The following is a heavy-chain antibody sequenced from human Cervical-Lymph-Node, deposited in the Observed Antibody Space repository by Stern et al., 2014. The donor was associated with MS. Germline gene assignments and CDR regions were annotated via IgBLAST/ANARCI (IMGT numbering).Heavy chain of an antibody. V-gene: IGHV4-39*01. CDR2: IQNSGST. D-gene: IGHD2-8*01. J-gene: IGHJ5*02. CDR1: DDSITSSNHH. Sequence: QVQLQDSGPGLVKPSETLSLSCSVSDDSITSSNHHWGWIRQPPGKGLEWIGSIQNSGSTYYTPSLKSRVTLSGDTPKTPLPLKLPSATATDTAVYYCARCMVYGIWRWFDAWGQGTLVTVSS. CDR3: ARCMVYGIWRWFDA.